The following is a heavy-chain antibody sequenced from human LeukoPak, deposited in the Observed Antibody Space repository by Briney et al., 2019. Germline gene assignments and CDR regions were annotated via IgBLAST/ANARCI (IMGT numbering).Heavy chain of an antibody. J-gene: IGHJ2*01. CDR2: IYTSGST. Sequence: WIRQPAGKGLEWIGRIYTSGSTNYNPSLKSRVTMSVDTSKNQFSLKLSSVTAADTAVYYCARDHSSSWYNGYFDLWGRGTLVTVSS. CDR3: ARDHSSSWYNGYFDL. D-gene: IGHD6-13*01. V-gene: IGHV4-4*07.